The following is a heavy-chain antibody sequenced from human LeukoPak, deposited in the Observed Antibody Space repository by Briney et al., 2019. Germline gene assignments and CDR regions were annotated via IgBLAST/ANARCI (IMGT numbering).Heavy chain of an antibody. J-gene: IGHJ3*02. Sequence: SVKLSCKASGGTFTSYAISWVRQAPGHGLEWMGRIIPFFGTANYAQNFQGRVTITTDESTSTADLKLSSLRSEDTAVYYCAGEIASSMIVGVITTGGAFDIWGQGTMVTVSS. CDR2: IIPFFGTA. CDR3: AGEIASSMIVGVITTGGAFDI. V-gene: IGHV1-69*05. D-gene: IGHD3-22*01. CDR1: GGTFTSYA.